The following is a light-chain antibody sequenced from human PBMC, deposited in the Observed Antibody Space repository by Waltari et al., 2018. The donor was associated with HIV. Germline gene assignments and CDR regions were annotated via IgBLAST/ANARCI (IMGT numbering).Light chain of an antibody. J-gene: IGKJ2*01. CDR1: QSVLYSSNNKNY. CDR2: WAS. CDR3: QQYYSTPLT. Sequence: DIVMTQSPDSLAVSLGERATINCKSSQSVLYSSNNKNYLVWYQQKPGQPPKLLIYWASTRESGVPDRFSGSGSGTEFTLTISSLQAEDVAVYYCQQYYSTPLTFGQGTKLEIK. V-gene: IGKV4-1*01.